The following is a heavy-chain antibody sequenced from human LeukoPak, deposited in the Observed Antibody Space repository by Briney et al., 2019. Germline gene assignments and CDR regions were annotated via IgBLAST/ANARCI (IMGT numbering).Heavy chain of an antibody. J-gene: IGHJ4*02. CDR3: ATPQYSSSWYYFDY. V-gene: IGHV1-69*04. CDR1: GGTFSSYA. D-gene: IGHD6-13*01. Sequence: SVNVSCKASGGTFSSYAISWVRQAPGQGLEWMGRIIPILGIENYAQKFQGRVTITADKSTSTAYMELSSLRSEDTAVYYCATPQYSSSWYYFDYWGQGTLVTVSS. CDR2: IIPILGIE.